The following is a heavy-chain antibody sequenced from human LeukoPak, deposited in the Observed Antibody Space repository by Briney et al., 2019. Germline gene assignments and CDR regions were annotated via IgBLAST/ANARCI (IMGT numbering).Heavy chain of an antibody. V-gene: IGHV3-21*01. CDR2: ISSSSSYI. D-gene: IGHD3-22*01. CDR1: GFTFSSYS. J-gene: IGHJ3*02. CDR3: ARDGPYEDYYDSSRGGAFDI. Sequence: GGSLRLSCAASGFTFSSYSMNWVRQAPGKGLEWVSSISSSSSYIYYADSVKGRFTISRDNAKNSLYLQMNSLRAEDTAAYYCARDGPYEDYYDSSRGGAFDIWGQGTMVTVSS.